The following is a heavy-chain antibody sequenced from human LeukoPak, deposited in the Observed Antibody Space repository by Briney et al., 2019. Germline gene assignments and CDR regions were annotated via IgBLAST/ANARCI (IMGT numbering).Heavy chain of an antibody. D-gene: IGHD5-18*01. V-gene: IGHV3-73*01. Sequence: GGSLRLSCAASGFSFSGSEMHWVRQAAGKGLEWVGRIRSKANSYATAYATSVKGRFTISRDDSKNTAYLQMNSLKTEDTAVYYCTRGREYAYAIDYWGQGTLVTVSS. J-gene: IGHJ4*02. CDR1: GFSFSGSE. CDR2: IRSKANSYAT. CDR3: TRGREYAYAIDY.